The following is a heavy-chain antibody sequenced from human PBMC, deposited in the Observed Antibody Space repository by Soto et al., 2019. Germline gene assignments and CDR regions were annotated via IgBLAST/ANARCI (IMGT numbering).Heavy chain of an antibody. CDR3: ARDPHMYYDSSGYYPY. J-gene: IGHJ4*02. V-gene: IGHV1-18*01. Sequence: QVQLVQFGAEVKKPGASVKVSCKASGYTFTSYGISWVRQARGQGLEWMGWISAYNGNTNYAQKLQGRVTMTTDTSTSTAYMELRSLRSDDTAVYYCARDPHMYYDSSGYYPYWGQGTLVTVSS. D-gene: IGHD3-22*01. CDR2: ISAYNGNT. CDR1: GYTFTSYG.